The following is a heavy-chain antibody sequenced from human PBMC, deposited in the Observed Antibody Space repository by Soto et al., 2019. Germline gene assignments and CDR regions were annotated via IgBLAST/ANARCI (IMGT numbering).Heavy chain of an antibody. D-gene: IGHD2-15*01. Sequence: GESLKISCKGSGYSFTSYWIGWVRQMPGKGLEWMGIIYPGDSDTRYSPSFQGQVTISADKSISTAYLQWSSLKASDTAMYYCARLVRGYCSGRSCVPFDYWGQGTLVTVSS. CDR1: GYSFTSYW. CDR3: ARLVRGYCSGRSCVPFDY. J-gene: IGHJ4*02. CDR2: IYPGDSDT. V-gene: IGHV5-51*01.